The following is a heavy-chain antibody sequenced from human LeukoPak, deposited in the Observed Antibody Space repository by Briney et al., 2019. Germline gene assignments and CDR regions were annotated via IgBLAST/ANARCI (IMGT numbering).Heavy chain of an antibody. D-gene: IGHD6-6*01. J-gene: IGHJ4*02. CDR2: IKQDGSVK. CDR3: ARIGYSSSSFDY. CDR1: GFTFNNYW. V-gene: IGHV3-7*01. Sequence: GGSLRLSCAASGFTFNNYWMSWVRQAPGRGLEWVANIKQDGSVKYYVDSVKGRFTISRDNAKNSVYLQMNSLRAEDTALYYCARIGYSSSSFDYWGQGTLVTVSS.